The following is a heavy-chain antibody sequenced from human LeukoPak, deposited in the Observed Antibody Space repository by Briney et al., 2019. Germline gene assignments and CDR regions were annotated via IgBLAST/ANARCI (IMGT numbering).Heavy chain of an antibody. CDR2: ISYDGSNK. Sequence: GRSLRLSCAASGFTFSSYGMHWVRQAPGKGLEWVAVISYDGSNKYYADSVKGRFTISRDNSKNTLYLQMNSLRAEDTAVYYCAKAFEGNNFYGGQGPLVPVSS. D-gene: IGHD5-24*01. CDR1: GFTFSSYG. CDR3: AKAFEGNNFY. J-gene: IGHJ4*02. V-gene: IGHV3-30*18.